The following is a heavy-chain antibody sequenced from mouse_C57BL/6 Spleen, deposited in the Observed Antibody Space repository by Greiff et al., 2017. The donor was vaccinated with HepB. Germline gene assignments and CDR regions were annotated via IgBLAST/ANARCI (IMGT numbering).Heavy chain of an antibody. J-gene: IGHJ4*01. CDR3: ARHERITTVVPSSYAMDY. V-gene: IGHV1-62-2*01. D-gene: IGHD1-1*01. Sequence: VQLQQSGAELVKPGASVKLSCKASGYTFTEYTIHWVKQRSGQGLEWIGWFYTGRGSIKYNEKFKDKATLTADKSSSTVYMEISRLTSEDSAVYFCARHERITTVVPSSYAMDYWGQGTSVTVSS. CDR1: GYTFTEYT. CDR2: FYTGRGSI.